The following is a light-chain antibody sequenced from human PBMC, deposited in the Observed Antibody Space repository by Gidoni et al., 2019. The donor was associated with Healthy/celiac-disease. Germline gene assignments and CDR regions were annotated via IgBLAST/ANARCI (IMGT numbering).Light chain of an antibody. V-gene: IGKV3-20*01. CDR3: QQYGSSPRT. CDR1: QSVSSSY. J-gene: IGKJ1*01. Sequence: IVLPPSSGTLSLSPGERATLSCRASQSVSSSYLAWYQQKPGQAPRLLIYGASSRATGIPDRFSGSGSGTDFTLTISRLEPEDFAVYYCQQYGSSPRTFGQGTKVEIK. CDR2: GAS.